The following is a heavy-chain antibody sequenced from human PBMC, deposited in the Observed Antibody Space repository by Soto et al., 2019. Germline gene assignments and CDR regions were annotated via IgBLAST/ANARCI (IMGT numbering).Heavy chain of an antibody. CDR3: ARHWGIRHLAPPFDY. CDR2: IYYSGST. D-gene: IGHD3-16*01. Sequence: QLQLQESGPGLVKPSETLSLTCTVSGGSISSSSYYWGWIRQPPGKGLEWIGSIYYSGSTYYNPSLKSRVTISVDTSKNQFSLKLSSVTAADTAVYYCARHWGIRHLAPPFDYWGQGTLVTVSS. CDR1: GGSISSSSYY. J-gene: IGHJ4*02. V-gene: IGHV4-39*01.